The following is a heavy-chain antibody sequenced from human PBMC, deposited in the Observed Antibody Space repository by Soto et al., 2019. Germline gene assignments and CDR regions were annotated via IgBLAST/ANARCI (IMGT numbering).Heavy chain of an antibody. J-gene: IGHJ6*02. CDR2: ISGSGGST. CDR3: ARDQGGDYGDYIYGMDV. V-gene: IGHV3-23*01. D-gene: IGHD4-17*01. CDR1: GFTFSSYA. Sequence: GGSLRLSCAVSGFTFSSYAMSWVRQAPGKGLEWVSSISGSGGSTYYVDSVKGRFTISRDNSKNTLYLQMNSLRAEDTAVYYCARDQGGDYGDYIYGMDVWGQGTTVTVPS.